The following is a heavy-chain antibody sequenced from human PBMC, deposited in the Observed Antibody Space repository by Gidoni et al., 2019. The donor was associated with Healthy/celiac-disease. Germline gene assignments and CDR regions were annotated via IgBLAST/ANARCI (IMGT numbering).Heavy chain of an antibody. CDR2: ISWNSGSI. D-gene: IGHD4-17*01. J-gene: IGHJ4*02. CDR3: AKDMDGDYENIDY. Sequence: EVQLVESGGGLVQHGRSLRLSCASSAFTFDDYAMHWVRQAPGKGLEWVSGISWNSGSIGYADSVKGRFTISRDNAKNSLYLQMNSLRAEDTALYYCAKDMDGDYENIDYWGQGTLVTVSS. V-gene: IGHV3-9*01. CDR1: AFTFDDYA.